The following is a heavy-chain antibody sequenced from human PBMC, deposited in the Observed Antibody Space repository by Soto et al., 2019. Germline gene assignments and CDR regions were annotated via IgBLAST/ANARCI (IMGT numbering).Heavy chain of an antibody. J-gene: IGHJ6*02. V-gene: IGHV1-24*01. Sequence: PVKVSCKASGYPLTELSMNWVRQAPGKGLEWTVGFDPEDGETIYAQKFQGRVTITEDTSTDTACMALSRLRSEATDVYYCATAPVSTLVGVAALYSGMDVWGQGSTVTVSS. CDR3: ATAPVSTLVGVAALYSGMDV. D-gene: IGHD2-15*01. CDR1: GYPLTELS. CDR2: FDPEDGET.